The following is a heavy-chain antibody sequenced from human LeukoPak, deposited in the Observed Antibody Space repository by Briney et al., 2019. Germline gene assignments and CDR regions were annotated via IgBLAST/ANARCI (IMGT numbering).Heavy chain of an antibody. CDR2: IIPIFGTA. J-gene: IGHJ3*02. CDR3: ASRVTSAFDI. Sequence: SVKVSCKASGGTFSSYAISWLRQAPGQGLEWMGRIIPIFGTANYAQKFQGRVTITTDESTSTAYMELSSLRPEDTAVYYCASRVTSAFDIWGQGTMVTVSS. D-gene: IGHD3-16*01. CDR1: GGTFSSYA. V-gene: IGHV1-69*05.